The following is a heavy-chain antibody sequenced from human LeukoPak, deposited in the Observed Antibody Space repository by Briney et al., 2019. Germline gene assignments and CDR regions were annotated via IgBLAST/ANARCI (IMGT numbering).Heavy chain of an antibody. V-gene: IGHV1-69*13. CDR2: IIPIFGTA. CDR1: GGTLSSYA. D-gene: IGHD3-16*01. CDR3: ARERGTLGDEPWDV. J-gene: IGHJ6*04. Sequence: SVKVSCKASGGTLSSYAISWVRQAPGQGLEWMGGIIPIFGTANYAQKFQGRVTITADESTSTAYMELSSLRSEDTAVYYCARERGTLGDEPWDVWGKGTTVTVSS.